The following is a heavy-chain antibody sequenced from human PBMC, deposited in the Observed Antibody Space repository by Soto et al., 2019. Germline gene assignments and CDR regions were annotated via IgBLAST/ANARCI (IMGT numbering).Heavy chain of an antibody. CDR1: GFTFSSYS. CDR3: ARDRRPAAMMGDYFDY. J-gene: IGHJ4*02. Sequence: GGSLRLSCAASGFTFSSYSMNWVRQAPGKGLEWVSSISSSSSYIYYADSVKGRFTISRDNAKNSLYLQMNSLRAEDTAVYYCARDRRPAAMMGDYFDYWGQGTLVTVSS. V-gene: IGHV3-21*01. D-gene: IGHD2-2*01. CDR2: ISSSSSYI.